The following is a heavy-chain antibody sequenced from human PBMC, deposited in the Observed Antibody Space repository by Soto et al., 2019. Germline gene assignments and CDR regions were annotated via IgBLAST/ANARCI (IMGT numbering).Heavy chain of an antibody. CDR2: INPNSGGT. CDR1: GYTFTGYY. D-gene: IGHD6-13*01. V-gene: IGHV1-2*04. Sequence: GASVKVSCKASGYTFTGYYMHWVRQAPGQGLEWMGWINPNSGGTNYAQKFQGWVTMTRDTSISTAYMELSRLRSDDTAVYYCARDLIDSRDHYYGMDVWGQGTTVTVS. CDR3: ARDLIDSRDHYYGMDV. J-gene: IGHJ6*02.